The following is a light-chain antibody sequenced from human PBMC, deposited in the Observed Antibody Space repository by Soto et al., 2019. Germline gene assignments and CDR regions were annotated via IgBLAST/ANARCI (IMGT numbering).Light chain of an antibody. CDR3: CSYAGSSTFLYV. CDR2: EVS. Sequence: QSVLTQPASVSGSPGQSIPISCTGTSSDVGSYNLVSWYQQHPGKAPKLMIYEVSKRPSGVSNRFSGSKSGNTASLTISGLQAEDEADYYCCSYAGSSTFLYVFGTRTKVTVL. V-gene: IGLV2-23*02. J-gene: IGLJ1*01. CDR1: SSDVGSYNL.